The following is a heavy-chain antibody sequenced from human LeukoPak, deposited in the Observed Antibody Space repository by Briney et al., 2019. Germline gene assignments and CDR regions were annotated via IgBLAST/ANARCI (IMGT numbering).Heavy chain of an antibody. D-gene: IGHD5-12*01. Sequence: GGSLRLSCAASGFTFSDYYMSWIRQAPGKGLEWVAYITSSGDDIYYADSVKGRFTISRDNAKNALFLRMSSLRVEGTATYYCASDIVATSGDFWGQGTLVSVSS. V-gene: IGHV3-11*01. J-gene: IGHJ4*02. CDR3: ASDIVATSGDF. CDR1: GFTFSDYY. CDR2: ITSSGDDI.